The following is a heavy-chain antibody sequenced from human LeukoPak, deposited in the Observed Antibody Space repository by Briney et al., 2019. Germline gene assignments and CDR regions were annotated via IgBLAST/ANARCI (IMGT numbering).Heavy chain of an antibody. CDR1: GGSISSSSYY. Sequence: PSETLSLTCTVSGGSISSSSYYWGWIRQPPGKGLEWIGSIYYSGSTYYNPSLKSRVTISVDTSKNQFSLKLSSVTAADTAVYYCARAVEGPITMVRGVPIPYNWFDPWGQGTLVTVSS. CDR2: IYYSGST. J-gene: IGHJ5*02. D-gene: IGHD3-10*01. CDR3: ARAVEGPITMVRGVPIPYNWFDP. V-gene: IGHV4-39*07.